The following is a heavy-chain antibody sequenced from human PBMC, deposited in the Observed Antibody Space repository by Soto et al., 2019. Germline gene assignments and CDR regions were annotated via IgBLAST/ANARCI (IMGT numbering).Heavy chain of an antibody. CDR2: ISFDGNDK. D-gene: IGHD6-19*01. J-gene: IGHJ4*02. CDR1: GLTFNTYG. CDR3: VTGMYSSASALDY. V-gene: IGHV3-30*03. Sequence: QVQLVESGGGVVQPGRSLRLSCAASGLTFNTYGMHWVRQAPGKGLEWVAAISFDGNDKYYADSVNGRFTISRDNSDNTLHLQMNSLRAEDTAVYFCVTGMYSSASALDYWGQGTLVTVSS.